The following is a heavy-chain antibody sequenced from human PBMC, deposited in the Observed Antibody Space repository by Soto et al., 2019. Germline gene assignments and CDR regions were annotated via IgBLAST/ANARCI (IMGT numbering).Heavy chain of an antibody. V-gene: IGHV4-30-2*01. Sequence: SETLSLTFGVSGGSLSGATYSWNWIRQPPGKGLEWIGYIFPSGTTYYNPSLKSRVTISIDVSKNQFSLSLRSLTAADTAVYYCARSREFDYWSQGTLVTVSS. CDR2: IFPSGTT. CDR1: GGSLSGATYS. J-gene: IGHJ4*02. CDR3: ARSREFDY.